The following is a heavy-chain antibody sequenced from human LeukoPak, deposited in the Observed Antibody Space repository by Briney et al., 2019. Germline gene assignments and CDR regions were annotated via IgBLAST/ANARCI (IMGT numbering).Heavy chain of an antibody. CDR3: ARFSRGVGAAPDY. CDR2: INHSGTT. Sequence: SETLSLTCAVYGGSFSTFYWSWIRQPPGKGLEWIGEINHSGTTNYNPSLKSRVTMSLDTSKNQFSLKLNSVTAADTAVYHCARFSRGVGAAPDYWGQGTLVTVSS. D-gene: IGHD2-15*01. J-gene: IGHJ4*02. V-gene: IGHV4-34*01. CDR1: GGSFSTFY.